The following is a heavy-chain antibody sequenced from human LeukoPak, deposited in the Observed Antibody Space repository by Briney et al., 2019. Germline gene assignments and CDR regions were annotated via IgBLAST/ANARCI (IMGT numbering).Heavy chain of an antibody. CDR3: ARASHDYGDYSHFDY. Sequence: TSETLSLTCTVSGGSISSSSYYWGWIRQPPGKGLEWIGSIYYSGGTYYNPSLKSRVTISVDTSKNQFSLKLSSVTAADTAVYYCARASHDYGDYSHFDYWGQGTLVTVSS. J-gene: IGHJ4*02. CDR1: GGSISSSSYY. D-gene: IGHD4-17*01. CDR2: IYYSGGT. V-gene: IGHV4-39*07.